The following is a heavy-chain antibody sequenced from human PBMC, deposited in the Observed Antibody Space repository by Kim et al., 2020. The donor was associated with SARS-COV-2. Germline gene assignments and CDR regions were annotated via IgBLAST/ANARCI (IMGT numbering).Heavy chain of an antibody. CDR1: GYTLTELS. CDR2: FDPEDGET. J-gene: IGHJ6*02. CDR3: ATGINWGSYYYYYYGMDV. Sequence: ASVKVSCKVSGYTLTELSMHWVRQAPGKGLEWMGGFDPEDGETIYAQKFQGRVTMTEDTSTDTAYMELSSLRSEDTAVYYCATGINWGSYYYYYYGMDVWGHGTTVTVSS. D-gene: IGHD7-27*01. V-gene: IGHV1-24*01.